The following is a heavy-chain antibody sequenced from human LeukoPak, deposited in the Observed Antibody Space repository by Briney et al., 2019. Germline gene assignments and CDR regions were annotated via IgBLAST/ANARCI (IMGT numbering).Heavy chain of an antibody. Sequence: GRSLRLSCAASGFTFSSYAMHWVRQAPGKGLEWVAVISSDGSNKYYADSMKGRFTISRDNAKNSLYLQMNSLRAEDTAVYYCARDFMFSRYHYGSGNYQPTYYYMDVWGKGTTVTISS. V-gene: IGHV3-30*04. CDR2: ISSDGSNK. CDR1: GFTFSSYA. CDR3: ARDFMFSRYHYGSGNYQPTYYYMDV. J-gene: IGHJ6*03. D-gene: IGHD3-10*01.